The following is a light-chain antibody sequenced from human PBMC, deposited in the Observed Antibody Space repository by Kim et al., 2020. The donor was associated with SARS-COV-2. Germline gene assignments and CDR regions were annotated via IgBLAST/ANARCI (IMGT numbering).Light chain of an antibody. Sequence: EIVLTQSPGTLSLSPGERATLSCRASQSVSSSYLAWYQQKPGQAPRLLIYGASSRATGIPDRFSGSGSGTDFTLTISRLEPEDFAVYYCQQYGSSLYTFGQGTKRDI. CDR3: QQYGSSLYT. J-gene: IGKJ2*01. CDR2: GAS. CDR1: QSVSSSY. V-gene: IGKV3-20*01.